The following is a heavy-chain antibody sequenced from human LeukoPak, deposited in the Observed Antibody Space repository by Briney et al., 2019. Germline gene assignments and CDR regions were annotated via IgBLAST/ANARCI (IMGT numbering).Heavy chain of an antibody. CDR1: GYTFTSYG. V-gene: IGHV1-18*01. Sequence: GASVKVSCKASGYTFTSYGISWVRQAPGQGLEWMGWISAYNGNTNYAQKLQGRVTMTTDTSTSTAYMELRSLRSDDTAVYYCARSGPAAVPVDAFDIWGQGTMVTVSS. J-gene: IGHJ3*02. CDR3: ARSGPAAVPVDAFDI. CDR2: ISAYNGNT. D-gene: IGHD2-2*01.